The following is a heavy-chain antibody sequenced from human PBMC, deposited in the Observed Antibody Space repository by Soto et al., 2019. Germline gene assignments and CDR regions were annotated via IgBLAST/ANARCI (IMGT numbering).Heavy chain of an antibody. J-gene: IGHJ3*02. V-gene: IGHV3-23*01. Sequence: GGSLRLSCAASGFTFSSYAMSWVRQAPGKGLEWVSAISGSGGSTYYADSVKGRFTISSDNSKNTLYLQMNSLRAEDTAVYYCAKPHPRTTGTTKGAFDIWGQGTMVTVSS. CDR3: AKPHPRTTGTTKGAFDI. D-gene: IGHD1-1*01. CDR1: GFTFSSYA. CDR2: ISGSGGST.